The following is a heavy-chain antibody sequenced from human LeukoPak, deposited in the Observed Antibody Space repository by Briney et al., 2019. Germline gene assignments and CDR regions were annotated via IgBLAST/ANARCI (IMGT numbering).Heavy chain of an antibody. CDR2: IYHSGST. CDR1: GYSISSGYY. J-gene: IGHJ4*02. D-gene: IGHD2-2*01. Sequence: SETLSLTCAVSGYSISSGYYWGWIRQPPGKGLVWIGSIYHSGSTYYNPSLKSRVTISVDTSKNQFSLKLSSVTAADTAAYYCARLTRTFDYWGQGTLVTVSS. V-gene: IGHV4-38-2*01. CDR3: ARLTRTFDY.